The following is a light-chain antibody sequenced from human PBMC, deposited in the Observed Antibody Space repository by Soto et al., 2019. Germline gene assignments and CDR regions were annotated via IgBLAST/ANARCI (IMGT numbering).Light chain of an antibody. CDR2: DAS. CDR1: QRINIW. Sequence: DIPLTQSPSTLSASVGDRVTITCRASQRINIWLAWYQQRPGKAPKLLIYDASRLESGVPFRFSGSGSGTEFPLTISSLQPDDTATYYCQQYNSYRTFGQGTKVEIK. CDR3: QQYNSYRT. J-gene: IGKJ1*01. V-gene: IGKV1-5*01.